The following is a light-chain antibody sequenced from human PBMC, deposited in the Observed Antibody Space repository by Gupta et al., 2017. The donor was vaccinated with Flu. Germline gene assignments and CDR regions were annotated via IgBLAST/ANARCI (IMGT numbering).Light chain of an antibody. Sequence: ATLSLSPGERATLSCRTSQGIDIYLAWYQQRPGQAPRLLIYDGSKRAAGIPPRFSGSGSGTDFTLTISSLEPEDFAVYYCQQRKDWSPLTFGWGTRVEI. J-gene: IGKJ4*01. CDR2: DGS. V-gene: IGKV3-11*01. CDR1: QGIDIY. CDR3: QQRKDWSPLT.